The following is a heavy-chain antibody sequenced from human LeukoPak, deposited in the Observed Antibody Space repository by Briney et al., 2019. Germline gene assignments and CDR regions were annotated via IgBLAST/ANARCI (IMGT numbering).Heavy chain of an antibody. CDR3: ARYSRNGVDEIGF. V-gene: IGHV4-38-2*01. CDR2: IYRGGST. Sequence: SETLSLTCAVSGYSISSGYYWGWIRQPPGRGLEWIGTIYRGGSTYYNPSLTSRVTISVDTSKNQLSLKLTSVTAADTAVYYCARYSRNGVDEIGFWGQGTLVTVSS. CDR1: GYSISSGYY. J-gene: IGHJ4*02. D-gene: IGHD5-12*01.